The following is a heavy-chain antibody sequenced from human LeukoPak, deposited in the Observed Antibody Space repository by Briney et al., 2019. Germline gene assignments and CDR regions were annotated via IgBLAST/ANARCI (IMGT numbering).Heavy chain of an antibody. CDR3: ARAGGYCTNGVCYNRGNWFDP. D-gene: IGHD2-8*01. CDR2: IKQDGSEK. CDR1: GFTFSGAW. J-gene: IGHJ5*02. V-gene: IGHV3-7*01. Sequence: GGSLRLSCTASGFTFSGAWMTWVRQAPGKGLEWVANIKQDGSEKYYVDSVKGRFTISRDNAKNSLYLQMNSLRAEDTAVYYCARAGGYCTNGVCYNRGNWFDPWGQGTLVTVSS.